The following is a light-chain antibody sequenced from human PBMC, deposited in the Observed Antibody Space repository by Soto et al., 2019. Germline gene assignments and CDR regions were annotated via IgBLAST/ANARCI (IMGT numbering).Light chain of an antibody. CDR2: ATS. CDR1: QVISSW. Sequence: DIQMTQSPSSVSASVGDRVTITCRATQVISSWLAWYQQKPGKAPKLLIYATSNLQSGVPSRFSGSGSVTDFTLTITSLQPDDVATYYCQQANSFTYTFGQGTKLEIK. CDR3: QQANSFTYT. V-gene: IGKV1-12*01. J-gene: IGKJ2*01.